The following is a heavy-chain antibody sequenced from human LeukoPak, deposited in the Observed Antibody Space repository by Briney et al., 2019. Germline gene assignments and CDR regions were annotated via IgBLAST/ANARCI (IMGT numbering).Heavy chain of an antibody. V-gene: IGHV4-59*08. J-gene: IGHJ4*02. CDR3: ARGTVTTRYFDY. Sequence: SETLSLTCTVSGGSISSDHWSWIRQPPGKGLEWIGYIYYTGSTNYNPSLKSRLTISVDTSKNQFSLYLSSVTAADTAGYYCARGTVTTRYFDYWGQGTLFAVSS. D-gene: IGHD4-11*01. CDR1: GGSISSDH. CDR2: IYYTGST.